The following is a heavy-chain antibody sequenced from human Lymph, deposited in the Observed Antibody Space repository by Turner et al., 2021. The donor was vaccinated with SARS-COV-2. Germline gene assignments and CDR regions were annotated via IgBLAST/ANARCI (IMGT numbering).Heavy chain of an antibody. CDR1: GFTFDDYA. CDR2: INWSGGST. D-gene: IGHD1-26*01. Sequence: EVQLVESGGCLVQPGRSLRLSCAASGFTFDDYAMHWVRRAPGKGLEWVSGINWSGGSTAYADSVKGRFTISRDNPKNSLYLQMNSLRAEDTAFYYCAKDLAGTYYSSFDYWGQGTLVTVSS. CDR3: AKDLAGTYYSSFDY. J-gene: IGHJ4*02. V-gene: IGHV3-9*01.